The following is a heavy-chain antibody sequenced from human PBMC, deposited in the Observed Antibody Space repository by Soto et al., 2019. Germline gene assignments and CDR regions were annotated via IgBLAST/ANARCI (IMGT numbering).Heavy chain of an antibody. CDR1: GGSFSGYY. V-gene: IGHV4-34*01. CDR2: INHSGST. Sequence: SETLSLTCAVYGGSFSGYYWSWIRQPPGKGLEWIGEINHSGSTNYNPSLKSRVTISVDTSKNQFSLKLSSVTAADTAVYYCARGAGGYCTNGVCYTHYYYYGMDVWGQGTTVTVSS. CDR3: ARGAGGYCTNGVCYTHYYYYGMDV. D-gene: IGHD2-8*01. J-gene: IGHJ6*02.